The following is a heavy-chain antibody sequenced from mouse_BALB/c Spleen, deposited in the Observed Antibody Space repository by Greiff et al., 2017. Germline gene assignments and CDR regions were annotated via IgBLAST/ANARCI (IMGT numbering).Heavy chain of an antibody. CDR1: GYSITSGYY. J-gene: IGHJ3*01. D-gene: IGHD2-4*01. V-gene: IGHV3-6*02. CDR3: ARGGITTSWFAY. Sequence: DVKLQESGPGLVKPSQSLSLTCSVTGYSITSGYYWNWIRQFPGNKLEWMGYISYDGSNNYNPSLKNRISITRDTSKNQFFLKLNSVTTEDTATYYCARGGITTSWFAYWGQGTLVTVSA. CDR2: ISYDGSN.